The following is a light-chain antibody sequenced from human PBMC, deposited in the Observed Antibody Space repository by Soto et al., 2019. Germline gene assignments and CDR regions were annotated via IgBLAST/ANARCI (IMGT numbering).Light chain of an antibody. J-gene: IGKJ1*01. Sequence: EIVISQSPSTLSVSPGERATLSCRASQSVSSSYLAWYQQKPGQAHRLLMFGSSTRATGIPTRFSGSGSGTEFTLTISILQSEDFAVYYCQQYNSWPWTFGQRTKVDIK. CDR2: GSS. V-gene: IGKV3-15*01. CDR1: QSVSSSY. CDR3: QQYNSWPWT.